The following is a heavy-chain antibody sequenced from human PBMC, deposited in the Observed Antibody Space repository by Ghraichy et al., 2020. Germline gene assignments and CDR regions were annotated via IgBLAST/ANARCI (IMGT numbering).Heavy chain of an antibody. J-gene: IGHJ4*02. CDR3: GRPRDSNNWYSSNDY. V-gene: IGHV3-7*03. CDR1: GFTFSKYW. CDR2: IKQDGSEK. D-gene: IGHD3-22*01. Sequence: GGSLRLSCAASGFTFSKYWMNWVRQAPGKGLEWVPNIKQDGSEKYYVDSVKGRFTISRDNAKNSLYLQMNSLRAEDTAVFYCGRPRDSNNWYSSNDYWSQGTLVTVSP.